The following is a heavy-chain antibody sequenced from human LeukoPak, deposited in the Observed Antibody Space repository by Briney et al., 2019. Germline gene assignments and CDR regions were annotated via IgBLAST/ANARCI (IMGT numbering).Heavy chain of an antibody. D-gene: IGHD2-15*01. Sequence: GASVKVSCKASGYSFTAYYIHWVRQAPGQGLEWMGIINPSGGSTRYSQQFQGRITLTRDTSTSTVYMDLSSLTSEDTAVYYCARVGYCSGGSCYYLAYWGQGTLVTVSS. CDR2: INPSGGST. CDR3: ARVGYCSGGSCYYLAY. J-gene: IGHJ4*02. V-gene: IGHV1-46*01. CDR1: GYSFTAYY.